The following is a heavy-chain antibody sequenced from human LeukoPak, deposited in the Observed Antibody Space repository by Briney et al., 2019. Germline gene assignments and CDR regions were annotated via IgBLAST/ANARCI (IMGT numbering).Heavy chain of an antibody. CDR3: AKDPGIAVAGLFDY. Sequence: GASQRLSCAASGFTFSSYAMSWVRQAPGKGLEWVSAISGSGGSTYYADSVKGRFAISRDNSKNTPYLQMNSLRAEDTAVYYCAKDPGIAVAGLFDYWGQGTLVTVSS. D-gene: IGHD6-19*01. CDR2: ISGSGGST. CDR1: GFTFSSYA. J-gene: IGHJ4*02. V-gene: IGHV3-23*01.